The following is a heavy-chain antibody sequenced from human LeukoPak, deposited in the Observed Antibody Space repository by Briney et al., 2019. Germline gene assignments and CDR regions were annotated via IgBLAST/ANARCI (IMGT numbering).Heavy chain of an antibody. V-gene: IGHV3-23*01. J-gene: IGHJ4*02. CDR1: GITFSTYG. D-gene: IGHD3-9*01. Sequence: PGGSLRLSCVASGITFSTYGMSWVRQAPGKGPEWVSAISGSGSSTYYADSVKGRFTISRDNSKNTLYLQMNSLRAEDTAVYYCAKDSPILTYWGQGTLVTVSS. CDR2: ISGSGSST. CDR3: AKDSPILTY.